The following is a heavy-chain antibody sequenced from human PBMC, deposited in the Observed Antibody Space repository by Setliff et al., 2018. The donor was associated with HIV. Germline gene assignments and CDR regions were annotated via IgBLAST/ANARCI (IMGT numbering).Heavy chain of an antibody. CDR1: GYTFIRYG. D-gene: IGHD3-3*01. CDR3: AKPSLEWSPNGFDP. J-gene: IGHJ5*02. CDR2: ISAYNGNT. Sequence: ASVKVSCKASGYTFIRYGISWVRQAPGQGLEWMGWISAYNGNTNYAQKFQGRVTMTRDTSISTAYMELSSLKSDDTAVYYCAKPSLEWSPNGFDPWGQGTLVTVSS. V-gene: IGHV1-18*01.